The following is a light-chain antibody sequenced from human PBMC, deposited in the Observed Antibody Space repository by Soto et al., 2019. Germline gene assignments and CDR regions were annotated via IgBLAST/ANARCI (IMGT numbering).Light chain of an antibody. Sequence: QSVLTQPASVSGSPGQSIAISCTGTSSDVGSYNYVSWYQHHPGKAPKVMIYDVSSRPSGVSNRFSGSKSGNTASLTISGLQAEDEADYYSISSTPISTSVFGTGTKVTVL. CDR1: SSDVGSYNY. J-gene: IGLJ1*01. CDR2: DVS. CDR3: ISSTPISTSV. V-gene: IGLV2-14*03.